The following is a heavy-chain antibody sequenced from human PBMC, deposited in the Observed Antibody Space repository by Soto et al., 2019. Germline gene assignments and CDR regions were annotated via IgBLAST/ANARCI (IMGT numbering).Heavy chain of an antibody. Sequence: PETMSLTCTVSGGAINRTVYYWGWIRQPAGKGLEWIGRSNYGGPTYYSPSLQSRVPLSLDTAQHQFSLNLRSVSAADTAVYYWGRHGAYSTSVYYYYGMDVWGQGTTVTVSS. D-gene: IGHD3-16*01. V-gene: IGHV4-39*01. J-gene: IGHJ6*02. CDR2: SNYGGPT. CDR1: GGAINRTVYY. CDR3: GRHGAYSTSVYYYYGMDV.